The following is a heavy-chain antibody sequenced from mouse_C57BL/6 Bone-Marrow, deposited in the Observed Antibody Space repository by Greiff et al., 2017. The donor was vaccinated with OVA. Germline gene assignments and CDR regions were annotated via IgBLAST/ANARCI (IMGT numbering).Heavy chain of an antibody. CDR1: GFTFSSYA. CDR2: ISDGGGYT. D-gene: IGHD2-1*01. J-gene: IGHJ2*01. CDR3: ARAGLYYPYYFDY. Sequence: EVKLMESGGGLVKPGGSLKLSCAASGFTFSSYAMSWVRQTPGKRLEWVATISDGGGYTYYPDNVKGRFTISRDNAKNNLYLQMSHLKSEDTAMYYCARAGLYYPYYFDYWGQGTTLTVSS. V-gene: IGHV5-4*03.